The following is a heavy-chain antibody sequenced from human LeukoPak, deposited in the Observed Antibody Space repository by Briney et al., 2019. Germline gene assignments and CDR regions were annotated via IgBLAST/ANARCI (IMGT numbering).Heavy chain of an antibody. CDR2: IYYSGST. D-gene: IGHD4-17*01. V-gene: IGHV4-59*01. CDR1: GGSISSYY. Sequence: SETLSLTCTVSGGSISSYYWSWIRRPPGKGLEWIGYIYYSGSTNYNPSLKSRVTISVDTSKNQFSLKLSSVTAADTAVYYCARARGDTPPLDAWYFDLWGRGTLVTVSS. CDR3: ARARGDTPPLDAWYFDL. J-gene: IGHJ2*01.